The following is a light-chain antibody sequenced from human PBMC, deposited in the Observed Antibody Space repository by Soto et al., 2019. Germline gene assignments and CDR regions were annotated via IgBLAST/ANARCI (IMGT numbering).Light chain of an antibody. Sequence: DIQMTQSPSSLSASVGDRVTITCRASQNIFSYLSWYQHKPGKAPKLLIYAASSLQSGVPSRFSGSGSGTDFALTISSLQPEDFETFYCQQSYSVPHTFGQGTKVEI. CDR2: AAS. CDR1: QNIFSY. CDR3: QQSYSVPHT. J-gene: IGKJ2*01. V-gene: IGKV1-39*01.